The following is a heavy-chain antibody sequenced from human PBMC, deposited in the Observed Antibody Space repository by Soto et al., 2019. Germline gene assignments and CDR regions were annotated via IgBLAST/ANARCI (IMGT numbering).Heavy chain of an antibody. Sequence: QVQLVESGGGVVQPGRSLRLSCAASGFTFSSYGMHWVRQAPGKGLEWVAVIWYDGSNKYYADSVKGRFTISRDNSKNPLYLQINSLRAGETGGYFCARSCFAPLFDYWGPGTLVTVSS. CDR2: IWYDGSNK. J-gene: IGHJ4*02. CDR3: ARSCFAPLFDY. CDR1: GFTFSSYG. D-gene: IGHD3-10*01. V-gene: IGHV3-33*01.